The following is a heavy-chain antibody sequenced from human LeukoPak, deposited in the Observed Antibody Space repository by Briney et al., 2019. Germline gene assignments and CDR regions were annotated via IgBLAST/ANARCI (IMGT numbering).Heavy chain of an antibody. J-gene: IGHJ5*02. V-gene: IGHV1-18*01. CDR1: GYTFTSYG. Sequence: ASVKVSCKASGYTFTSYGISWVRQAPGQGLEWMGWISAYNGNTNYAQKFQGRVTITADESTSTAYMELSSLRSEDTAVYYCATTFTSSMTTVTTYWFDPWGQGTLVTVSS. CDR3: ATTFTSSMTTVTTYWFDP. CDR2: ISAYNGNT. D-gene: IGHD4-17*01.